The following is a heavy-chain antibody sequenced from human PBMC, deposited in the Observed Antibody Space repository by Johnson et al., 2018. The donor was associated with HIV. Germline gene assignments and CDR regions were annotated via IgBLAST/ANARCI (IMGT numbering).Heavy chain of an antibody. Sequence: QVQLVESGGGVVQPGRSLRLSCAASRFTFSSHAMHWVRQAPGKGLEWVAVISYDGTKKNYADSVKGRFTISRDNSKNTLYLQMKSLRAEDTAVYYCARDLAGHNAFDIWGQGTMVTVSS. CDR3: ARDLAGHNAFDI. V-gene: IGHV3-30*14. CDR2: ISYDGTKK. J-gene: IGHJ3*02. CDR1: RFTFSSHA. D-gene: IGHD6-19*01.